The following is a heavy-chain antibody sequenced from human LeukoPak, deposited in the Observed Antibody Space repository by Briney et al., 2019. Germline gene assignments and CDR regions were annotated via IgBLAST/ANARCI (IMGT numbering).Heavy chain of an antibody. CDR2: ISGSGGST. Sequence: GASLRLSCAASGFTFSSYVMTWVRQAPGKGLEWVSAISGSGGSTYYADPVKGRFTISRDNSKNTLYLQMNSLRAEDTAVYYCAKDFGGSHPYYFDYWGQGTLVTVSS. V-gene: IGHV3-23*01. J-gene: IGHJ4*02. CDR1: GFTFSSYV. CDR3: AKDFGGSHPYYFDY. D-gene: IGHD1-26*01.